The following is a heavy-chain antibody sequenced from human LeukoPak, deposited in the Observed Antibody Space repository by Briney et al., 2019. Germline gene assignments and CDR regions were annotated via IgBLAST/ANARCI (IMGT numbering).Heavy chain of an antibody. CDR1: GGSISSFY. Sequence: SETLSLTCTVSGGSISSFYWSWIRQPAGKGLEWIGRIYTSGRTNFNPSLKSRLTMSIDTSKNQFSLKLYSVTAADTAMYYCASDSSGDYKYCGQGTLVTVSS. D-gene: IGHD3-22*01. CDR3: ASDSSGDYKY. J-gene: IGHJ4*02. CDR2: IYTSGRT. V-gene: IGHV4-4*07.